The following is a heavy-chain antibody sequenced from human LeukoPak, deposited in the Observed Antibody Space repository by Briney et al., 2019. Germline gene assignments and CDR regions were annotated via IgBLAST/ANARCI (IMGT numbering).Heavy chain of an antibody. D-gene: IGHD6-13*01. V-gene: IGHV1-69*05. CDR2: NIPIFGTA. J-gene: IGHJ3*02. CDR3: AREDIRYSSTLWSGGFAFDI. CDR1: GGTFSSYA. Sequence: SVKVSCKASGGTFSSYAISWVRQAPGQGLEWMGRNIPIFGTANYAQKFQGRVTITTDESTSTAYMELSSLRSEETAVYYCAREDIRYSSTLWSGGFAFDIWGQGTMVTVSS.